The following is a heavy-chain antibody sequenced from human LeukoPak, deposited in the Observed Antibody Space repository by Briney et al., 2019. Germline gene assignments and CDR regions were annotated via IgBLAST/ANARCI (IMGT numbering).Heavy chain of an antibody. V-gene: IGHV3-66*02. CDR2: IYSGGST. CDR3: ARDDLGYCSSTSCPTNDY. CDR1: GFTVSSNY. J-gene: IGHJ4*02. Sequence: GGSLRLSCAASGFTVSSNYMSWVRQAPGKGLEWVSVIYSGGSTYYADSVKGRFTISRDNSKNRLYLQMNSLRAEDTAVYYCARDDLGYCSSTSCPTNDYWGQGTLVTVSS. D-gene: IGHD2-2*01.